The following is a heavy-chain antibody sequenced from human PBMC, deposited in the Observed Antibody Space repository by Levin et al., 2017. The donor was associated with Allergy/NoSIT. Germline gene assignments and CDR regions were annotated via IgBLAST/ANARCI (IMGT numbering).Heavy chain of an antibody. CDR2: ISSSSSYT. V-gene: IGHV3-11*05. Sequence: GGSLRLSCAASGFTFSDYYMSWIRQAPGKGLEWVSYISSSSSYTNYADSVKGRFTISRDNAKNSLYLQMNSLRAEDTAVYYCARDFSRRYFDWHDRYYYYMDVWGKGTTVTVSS. CDR3: ARDFSRRYFDWHDRYYYYMDV. CDR1: GFTFSDYY. J-gene: IGHJ6*03. D-gene: IGHD3-9*01.